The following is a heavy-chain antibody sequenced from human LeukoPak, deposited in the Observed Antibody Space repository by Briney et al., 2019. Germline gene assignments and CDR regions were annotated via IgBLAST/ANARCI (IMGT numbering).Heavy chain of an antibody. V-gene: IGHV3-33*01. CDR2: IWYDGSNK. CDR3: ARGDCSRTSCYLIVY. Sequence: GGSLRLSCAASGFTFNSYGMHWVRQAPGKGLEWVALIWYDGSNKYYADSVKGRFTISRDNSKNTLYRQMNSLRAEDTAVYYCARGDCSRTSCYLIVYWGQRTLVTVSS. D-gene: IGHD2-2*01. CDR1: GFTFNSYG. J-gene: IGHJ4*02.